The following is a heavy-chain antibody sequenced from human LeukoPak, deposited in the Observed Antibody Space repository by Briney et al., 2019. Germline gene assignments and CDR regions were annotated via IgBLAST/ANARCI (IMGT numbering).Heavy chain of an antibody. CDR2: IKQDGSEK. Sequence: GGSLRLSCTASGFTFSSYWMSWVRQAPGKGLEWVTNIKQDGSEKYYVDSVKGRFTVSRDNAKNSLYLQMNSLRAEDTAVYYCARDLGHMGIAARDPGYWGQGTLVTVSS. V-gene: IGHV3-7*03. CDR3: ARDLGHMGIAARDPGY. CDR1: GFTFSSYW. D-gene: IGHD6-6*01. J-gene: IGHJ4*02.